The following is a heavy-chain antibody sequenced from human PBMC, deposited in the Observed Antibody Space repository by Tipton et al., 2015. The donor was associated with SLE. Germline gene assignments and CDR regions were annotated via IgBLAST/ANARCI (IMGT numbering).Heavy chain of an antibody. J-gene: IGHJ5*02. V-gene: IGHV3-49*03. D-gene: IGHD3-22*01. CDR3: SRDGEVVITGNWFDP. CDR2: IRSKAYGGTT. Sequence: SLRLSCAASGFTFGDYGMSWFRQAPGKGLEWVGFIRSKAYGGTTEYAASVKGRFTISRDDSKSIAYLQMNSLKTEDTAVYYCSRDGEVVITGNWFDPWGQGTLVTVSS. CDR1: GFTFGDYG.